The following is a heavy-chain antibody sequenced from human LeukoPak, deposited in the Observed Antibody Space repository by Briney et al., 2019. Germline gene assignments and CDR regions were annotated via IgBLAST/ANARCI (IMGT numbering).Heavy chain of an antibody. CDR1: GFTVSSNY. V-gene: IGHV3-66*01. CDR2: IYSGGST. J-gene: IGHJ4*02. CDR3: AREYGSGDYFDY. D-gene: IGHD3-10*01. Sequence: GGSLRLSCAASGFTVSSNYMSWVRQAPGKGLEWVSVIYSGGSTYYADSVKGRFTISRDNSKNTLYLQMNSLRAEGTAVYYCAREYGSGDYFDYWGQGTLVTVSS.